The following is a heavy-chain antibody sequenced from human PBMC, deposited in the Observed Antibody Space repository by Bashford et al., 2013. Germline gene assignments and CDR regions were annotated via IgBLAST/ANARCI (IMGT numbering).Heavy chain of an antibody. Sequence: SSETLSLTCAVYVGPFSGYYWSWIRQPPGRGWSRIGEINHSGSTNYNPSLKSRVTISVDTSKNQFSLKLSSVTAADTAVYYCARIRRRPYGSGSWSYYYYMDVWGKGTTVTVSS. J-gene: IGHJ6*03. CDR1: VGPFSGYY. CDR2: INHSGST. V-gene: IGHV4-34*01. CDR3: ARIRRRPYGSGSWSYYYYMDV. D-gene: IGHD3-10*01.